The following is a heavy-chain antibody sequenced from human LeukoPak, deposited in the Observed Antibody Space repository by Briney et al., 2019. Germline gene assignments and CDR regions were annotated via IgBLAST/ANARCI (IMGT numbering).Heavy chain of an antibody. J-gene: IGHJ4*02. CDR2: INHSGST. CDR3: AREGSSGWTFDY. D-gene: IGHD6-19*01. Sequence: SETLSLTCAVYGGSFSGYYWSWIRQPPGKGLEWIGEINHSGSTNYNPSLKSRVTISVDTSKNQFSLKLSSVTAADTAVYYCAREGSSGWTFDYSGQGTLVTVSS. CDR1: GGSFSGYY. V-gene: IGHV4-34*01.